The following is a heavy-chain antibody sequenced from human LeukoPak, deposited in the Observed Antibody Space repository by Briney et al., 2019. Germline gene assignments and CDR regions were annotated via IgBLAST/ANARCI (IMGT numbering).Heavy chain of an antibody. D-gene: IGHD6-19*01. Sequence: SETLSLTCTVSGGSISSSSYYWGWIRQPPGKGLEWIGSIYYSGSTYYNPSLKSRVTISVDTSKNQFSLKLSSVTAADTAVYYCARDDPWLVLGAFDLWGQGTMVTVSS. V-gene: IGHV4-39*02. J-gene: IGHJ3*01. CDR2: IYYSGST. CDR3: ARDDPWLVLGAFDL. CDR1: GGSISSSSYY.